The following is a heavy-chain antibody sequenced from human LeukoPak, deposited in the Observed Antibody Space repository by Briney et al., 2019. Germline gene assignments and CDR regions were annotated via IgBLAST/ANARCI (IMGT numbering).Heavy chain of an antibody. J-gene: IGHJ4*02. Sequence: PSETLSLTCTVSGGSISSYYWSWIRQPPGKGLEWIGYIYYSGSTNYNPSLKSRVTISVDTSKNQFSLKLSSVTAADTAVYYCASGYGGNLFDYWGQGTLVTVSS. D-gene: IGHD4-23*01. CDR3: ASGYGGNLFDY. CDR2: IYYSGST. V-gene: IGHV4-59*01. CDR1: GGSISSYY.